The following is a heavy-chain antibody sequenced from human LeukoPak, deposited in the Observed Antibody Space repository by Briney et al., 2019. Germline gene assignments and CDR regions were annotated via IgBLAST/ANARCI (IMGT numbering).Heavy chain of an antibody. CDR1: GSIFSSYS. CDR2: ISGSGGST. V-gene: IGHV3-23*01. CDR3: ANLDQRRFMVRGASEAGY. Sequence: PGGSLRLSCVASGSIFSSYSMNWVRQAPGKGLEWVSAISGSGGSTYYADSVKGRFTISRDNSKNTLYLQMNSLRAEDTAVYYCANLDQRRFMVRGASEAGYWGQGTLVTVSS. J-gene: IGHJ4*02. D-gene: IGHD3-10*01.